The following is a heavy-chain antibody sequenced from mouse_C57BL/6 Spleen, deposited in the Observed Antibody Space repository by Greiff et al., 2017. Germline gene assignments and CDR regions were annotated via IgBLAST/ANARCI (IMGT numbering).Heavy chain of an antibody. J-gene: IGHJ2*01. V-gene: IGHV5-17*01. D-gene: IGHD1-1*01. CDR1: GFTFSDYG. CDR3: ARGATVVATYPLDY. Sequence: EVMLVESGGGLVKPGGSLKLSCAASGFTFSDYGMHWVRQAPEKGLEWVAYISSGSSTIYYADTVKGRFTISRDNAKNTLFLQMTSLRSEDTAMYYCARGATVVATYPLDYWGQGTTLTVSS. CDR2: ISSGSSTI.